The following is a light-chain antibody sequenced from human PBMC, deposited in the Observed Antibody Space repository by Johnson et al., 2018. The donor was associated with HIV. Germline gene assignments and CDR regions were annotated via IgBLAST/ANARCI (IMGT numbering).Light chain of an antibody. CDR3: GTWDSSLSAGV. V-gene: IGLV1-51*02. CDR2: ENN. CDR1: NSNIGNNY. J-gene: IGLJ1*01. Sequence: QSVLTQPPSVSAAPGQKVTISCSGSNSNIGNNYVSWYQQLPGTAPKLIIYENNKRPSGIPDRFSGSKSGTSATLGITGLQTGAEADYYCGTWDSSLSAGVFGTGTKCTVL.